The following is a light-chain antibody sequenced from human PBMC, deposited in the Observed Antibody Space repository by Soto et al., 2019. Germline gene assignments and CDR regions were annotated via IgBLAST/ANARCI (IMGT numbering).Light chain of an antibody. CDR3: QRYGSWWT. CDR1: QSGLANY. V-gene: IGKV3-20*01. J-gene: IGKJ1*01. CDR2: RTS. Sequence: EIVLTQSPGTLSLSPGERATLSCRASQSGLANYIAWYQQKPGQAPGLLIYRTSHRATGIPDRFSGSGSGTDFTLSISRLEPEDFAVYYCQRYGSWWTFGQGTKVEIK.